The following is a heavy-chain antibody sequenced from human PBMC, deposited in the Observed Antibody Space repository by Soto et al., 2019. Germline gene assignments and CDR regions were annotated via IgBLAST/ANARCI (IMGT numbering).Heavy chain of an antibody. CDR2: ISYDGSNK. D-gene: IGHD6-13*01. CDR1: GFTFSSYG. Sequence: GGSLRLSCAASGFTFSSYGMHWVRQAPGKGLEWMAVISYDGSNKYYADSVKGRFTISRDNSKNTLYLQMNSLRAEDTAVYYCAKESHAAAADFYYYYYGMDVWGQGTTVTVSS. J-gene: IGHJ6*02. CDR3: AKESHAAAADFYYYYYGMDV. V-gene: IGHV3-30*18.